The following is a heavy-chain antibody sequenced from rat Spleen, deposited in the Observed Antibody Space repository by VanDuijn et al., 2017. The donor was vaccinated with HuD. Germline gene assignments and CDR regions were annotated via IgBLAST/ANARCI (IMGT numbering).Heavy chain of an antibody. CDR2: ISYGDGSGHSST. D-gene: IGHD1-9*01. J-gene: IGHJ2*01. CDR1: GFTFSDYG. V-gene: IGHV5-29*01. Sequence: EVQLAGSGGGLVQPGRSLKLSCAASGFTFSDYGMAWVRQAPTKGLEWVATISYGDGSGHSSTYYRDSVKGRFTISRDNAKSTLSLQLDSLRSEDTATYYCARRHYGYTDYFDYWGQGVMVTVSS. CDR3: ARRHYGYTDYFDY.